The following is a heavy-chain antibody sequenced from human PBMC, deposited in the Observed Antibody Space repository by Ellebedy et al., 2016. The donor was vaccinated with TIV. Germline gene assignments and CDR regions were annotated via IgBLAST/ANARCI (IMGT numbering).Heavy chain of an antibody. CDR2: IDPSDSYT. V-gene: IGHV5-10-1*01. CDR1: GYSFTSYW. J-gene: IGHJ6*02. D-gene: IGHD2-2*01. Sequence: GESLKISCKGSGYSFTSYWISWVRQMPGKGLEWMGRIDPSDSYTNYSPSFQGHVTISADKSISTAYLQWSSLKASDTAMYYCASLYCSSTSCPHYYYYYGMDVWGQGTTVTVSS. CDR3: ASLYCSSTSCPHYYYYYGMDV.